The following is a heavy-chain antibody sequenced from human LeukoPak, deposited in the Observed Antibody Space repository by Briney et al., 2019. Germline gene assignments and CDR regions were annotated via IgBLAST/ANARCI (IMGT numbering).Heavy chain of an antibody. Sequence: GGSLRLSCAASGFTFSSYGMSWVRQAPGKGLEWVSAISGSGGNTYYADSVKGRFTISRDNSKNTLYLQMNSLRAEDTAVYHCAKARGAASSTWSFDHWGQGTLVIASS. J-gene: IGHJ4*02. CDR1: GFTFSSYG. CDR2: ISGSGGNT. CDR3: AKARGAASSTWSFDH. D-gene: IGHD2-2*01. V-gene: IGHV3-23*01.